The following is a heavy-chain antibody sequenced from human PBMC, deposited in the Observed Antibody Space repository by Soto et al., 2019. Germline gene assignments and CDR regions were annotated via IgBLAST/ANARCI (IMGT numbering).Heavy chain of an antibody. V-gene: IGHV3-21*01. CDR2: ISSSSSYI. CDR3: ARDTSLVGYDREIDY. Sequence: PAGSLILSCAASGFTFSSYSMNWVRQALGKGLEWVSSISSSSSYIYYADSVKGRFTISRDNAKNSLYLQMNSLRAEETAVYYCARDTSLVGYDREIDYWGQGTLVTVSS. CDR1: GFTFSSYS. J-gene: IGHJ4*02. D-gene: IGHD3-3*01.